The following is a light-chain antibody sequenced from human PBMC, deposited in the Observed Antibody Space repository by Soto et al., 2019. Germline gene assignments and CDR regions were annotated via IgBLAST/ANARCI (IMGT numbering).Light chain of an antibody. J-gene: IGLJ1*01. Sequence: SYELTQSSSVSVALGQTARITCGGDKIGSKNAHWYQQKPGQAPVLVIYRDSSRPSGIPERFSGSNSGHTATLTISRAQAGDEADYFCQVWDSSTGVFGTGTKLTVL. V-gene: IGLV3-9*01. CDR2: RDS. CDR1: KIGSKN. CDR3: QVWDSSTGV.